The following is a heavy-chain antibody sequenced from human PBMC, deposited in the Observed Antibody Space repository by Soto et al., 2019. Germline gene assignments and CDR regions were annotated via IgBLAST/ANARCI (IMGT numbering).Heavy chain of an antibody. Sequence: GASVKVSCKASGYTFTSYGISWVRQAPGQGLEWMGWISAYNGNTNYAQKLQGRVTMTTDTSTSTAYMELRSLRSDDTAVYYCARNPPGDILTGYQKGYVDYWGQGTLVTVSS. J-gene: IGHJ4*02. CDR1: GYTFTSYG. CDR3: ARNPPGDILTGYQKGYVDY. CDR2: ISAYNGNT. V-gene: IGHV1-18*01. D-gene: IGHD3-9*01.